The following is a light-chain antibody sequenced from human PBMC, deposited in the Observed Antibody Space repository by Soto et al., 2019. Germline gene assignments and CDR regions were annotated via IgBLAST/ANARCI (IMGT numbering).Light chain of an antibody. V-gene: IGKV3-11*01. Sequence: EIVLTQSPATLSLSPGERATLSCRASQSISSYLIWYQQKPGQAPKLLISDASNRATGVTARFSGSGSGTDFTLTISSLEPEDFAVYYCQQRASWPITFGQGTRLEIK. J-gene: IGKJ5*01. CDR1: QSISSY. CDR2: DAS. CDR3: QQRASWPIT.